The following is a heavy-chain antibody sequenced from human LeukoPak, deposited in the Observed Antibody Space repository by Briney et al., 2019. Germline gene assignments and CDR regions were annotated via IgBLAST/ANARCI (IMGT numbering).Heavy chain of an antibody. Sequence: ASVKVSCKASGYTFRSYGIHWVRQAPGQRLEWMGWINAGNGNTKYSQKFQDRVTISRDTSASTGYMELIDLRSEDTVVYYCARHYSSAWDFDYWGQGTLVTVSS. CDR2: INAGNGNT. D-gene: IGHD6-19*01. J-gene: IGHJ4*02. V-gene: IGHV1-3*01. CDR3: ARHYSSAWDFDY. CDR1: GYTFRSYG.